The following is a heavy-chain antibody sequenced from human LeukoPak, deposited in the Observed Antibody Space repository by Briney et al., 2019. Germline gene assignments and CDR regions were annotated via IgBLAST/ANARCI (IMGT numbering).Heavy chain of an antibody. Sequence: SETLSLTCAVYGGSFSGYYWSWIRQPPGKGLEWIGEINHSGSTNYNPSLKGRVTISVDTSKNQFSLKLSSVTAADTAVYYCARSRGWSPIDYWGQGTLVTVSS. V-gene: IGHV4-34*01. D-gene: IGHD6-19*01. CDR1: GGSFSGYY. CDR2: INHSGST. CDR3: ARSRGWSPIDY. J-gene: IGHJ4*02.